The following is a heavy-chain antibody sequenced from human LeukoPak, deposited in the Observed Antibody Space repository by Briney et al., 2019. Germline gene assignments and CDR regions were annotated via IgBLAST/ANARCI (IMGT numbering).Heavy chain of an antibody. CDR3: ARGTMTTVTYYFDY. CDR2: INHSGST. Sequence: SETLSLTCAVYGGSFSGYYWSWIRQPPGKGLEWIGEINHSGSTNYNPALKSRVTISVDTSKNQFSLKLSSVTAADTAVYYCARGTMTTVTYYFDYWGQGTLVTVSS. CDR1: GGSFSGYY. V-gene: IGHV4-34*01. J-gene: IGHJ4*02. D-gene: IGHD4-17*01.